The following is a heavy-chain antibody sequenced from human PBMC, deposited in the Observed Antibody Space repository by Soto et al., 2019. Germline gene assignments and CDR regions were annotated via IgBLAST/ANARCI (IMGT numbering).Heavy chain of an antibody. J-gene: IGHJ4*02. V-gene: IGHV4-31*03. D-gene: IGHD3-22*01. CDR1: GYSISSGGYC. Sequence: SETLSLTCTFSGYSISSGGYCWSWIRQHPGKGLEWIGYIYYSGSTYYNPSLKSRVTISVDTSKNQFSLKLSSVTAADTAVYYCASHPEGLYDSSGYYLSGFDYWGQGTLVTVSS. CDR2: IYYSGST. CDR3: ASHPEGLYDSSGYYLSGFDY.